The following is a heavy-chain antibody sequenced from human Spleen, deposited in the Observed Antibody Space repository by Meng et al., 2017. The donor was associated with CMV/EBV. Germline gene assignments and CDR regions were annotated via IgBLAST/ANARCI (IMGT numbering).Heavy chain of an antibody. Sequence: SDTLSLTCTVSSGSISSYYWSWIRQSPGKGLEWIGEISYSGSTNYNPSLKSRVTISGDRSKNSISLKLRSVTAADTAVYYCARGASTVVTPRWFDPWGQGTLVTVSS. CDR1: SGSISSYY. D-gene: IGHD4-23*01. CDR3: ARGASTVVTPRWFDP. CDR2: ISYSGST. V-gene: IGHV4-59*01. J-gene: IGHJ5*02.